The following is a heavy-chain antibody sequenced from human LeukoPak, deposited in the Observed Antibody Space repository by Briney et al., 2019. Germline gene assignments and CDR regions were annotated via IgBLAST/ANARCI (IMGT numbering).Heavy chain of an antibody. J-gene: IGHJ4*02. V-gene: IGHV4-38-2*02. CDR1: GYSISTGYY. CDR2: FYHGGST. CDR3: ASGYSYGKPLDY. Sequence: SETLSLTCTVSGYSISTGYYWDWIRQPPGKGLEWIGTFYHGGSTNYNPSLKSRVTISVDTSKSQFSLKLSSVTAADTAVYYCASGYSYGKPLDYWGQGTLVTVSS. D-gene: IGHD5-18*01.